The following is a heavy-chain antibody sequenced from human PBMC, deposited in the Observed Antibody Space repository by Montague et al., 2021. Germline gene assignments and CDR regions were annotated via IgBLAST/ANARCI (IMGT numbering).Heavy chain of an antibody. Sequence: SETLSLTCTVSGGSISSSSYYWGWIRQPPGKGLEWIGSIYYSGSTYYTPSLQSPVTISVDTSKNQFSLRLRSVTAADTAVYYCARGPYSSGGDCYERRRNSWYFDLWGRGTLVTVSS. CDR2: IYYSGST. J-gene: IGHJ2*01. CDR1: GGSISSSSYY. V-gene: IGHV4-39*01. D-gene: IGHD2-21*02. CDR3: ARGPYSSGGDCYERRRNSWYFDL.